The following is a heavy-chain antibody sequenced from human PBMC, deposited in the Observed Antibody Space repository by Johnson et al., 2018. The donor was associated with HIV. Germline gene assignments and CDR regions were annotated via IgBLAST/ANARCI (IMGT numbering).Heavy chain of an antibody. CDR2: ISSSGSTI. CDR3: ARNGLIPAAKGVAFDI. V-gene: IGHV3-11*04. D-gene: IGHD2-2*01. CDR1: GLTFSDYD. Sequence: QMQLVESGGGVVQPGGSLRLSCAASGLTFSDYDMSWIRQAPGKGLEWVSYISSSGSTIYYADSVEGRFTISRDNAKNSLYLQMNSLRAEDTAVYYCARNGLIPAAKGVAFDIWGQGTTVTVSS. J-gene: IGHJ3*02.